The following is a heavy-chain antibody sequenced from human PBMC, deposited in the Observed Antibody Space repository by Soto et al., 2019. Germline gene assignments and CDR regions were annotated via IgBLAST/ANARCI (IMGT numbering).Heavy chain of an antibody. J-gene: IGHJ4*02. Sequence: QVQLQQWGAGLLKPSETLSLTCAVSGESSSDYYWSWIRQPPGKGLEFIGDIYHTGSTKYNPSLERLVTISIGTSKNQFTVNLNSVTAADTAVYYCTRGKNYWWGEYWGQGTLVTVSS. CDR3: TRGKNYWWGEY. D-gene: IGHD3-16*01. CDR2: IYHTGST. CDR1: GESSSDYY. V-gene: IGHV4-34*01.